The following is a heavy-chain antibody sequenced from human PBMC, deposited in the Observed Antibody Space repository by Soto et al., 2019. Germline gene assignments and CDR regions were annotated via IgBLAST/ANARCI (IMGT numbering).Heavy chain of an antibody. V-gene: IGHV4-31*03. CDR2: IYYSGST. J-gene: IGHJ5*02. CDR3: AGGSSKSWFDP. CDR1: GGSIRSDGYY. D-gene: IGHD6-6*01. Sequence: SETLSLTCTVSGGSIRSDGYYWSWIRQYPGKGLEWIGYIYYSGSTYYNPSLKSRVSISADTSNNQFSLKLTSVTAADTAVYYCAGGSSKSWFDPWGQGTLVTVSS.